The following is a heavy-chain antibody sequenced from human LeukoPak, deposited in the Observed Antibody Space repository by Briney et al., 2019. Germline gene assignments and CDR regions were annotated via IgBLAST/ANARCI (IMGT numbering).Heavy chain of an antibody. J-gene: IGHJ4*02. CDR3: ARQGYTASYYFLDS. CDR2: IYATRST. CDR1: GDSIRSYW. V-gene: IGHV4-4*07. D-gene: IGHD1-26*01. Sequence: SETLSLTCDVSGDSIRSYWWGWVRQPAGKGLEWIGRIYATRSTKFNPSLKRRLTMSMDTSTNQFSLKLTSVTAADTAVYFCARQGYTASYYFLDSWSQGTLVTVSS.